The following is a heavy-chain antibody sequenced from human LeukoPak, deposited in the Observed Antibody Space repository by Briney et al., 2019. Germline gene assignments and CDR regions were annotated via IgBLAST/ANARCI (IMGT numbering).Heavy chain of an antibody. CDR3: ARDFEAAAMN. D-gene: IGHD6-13*01. CDR1: GFTFGSYA. J-gene: IGHJ4*02. CDR2: ISSSSSYI. Sequence: PGGSLRLSCVVSGFTFGSYAMNWVRQAPGKGLEWVSSISSSSSYIYYADSVKGRFTISRDNAKNSLYLQMNSLRAEDTAVYYCARDFEAAAMNWGQGTLVTVSS. V-gene: IGHV3-21*01.